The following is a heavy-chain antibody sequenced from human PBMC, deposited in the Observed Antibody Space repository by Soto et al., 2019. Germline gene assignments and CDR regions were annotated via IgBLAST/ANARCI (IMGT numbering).Heavy chain of an antibody. D-gene: IGHD1-26*01. CDR3: ANPPYYDLYLYYYGTDV. CDR1: GFTFSSYA. CDR2: ISGSGGST. Sequence: EVQLLESGGDLVQPGGSLRLSCAASGFTFSSYAMSWVRQAPGKGLEWVSAISGSGGSTYYADSVKGRFTISRDNSKNTLNLQMNSLRVEDTAVYYCANPPYYDLYLYYYGTDVWGQGTTVTVSS. V-gene: IGHV3-23*01. J-gene: IGHJ6*02.